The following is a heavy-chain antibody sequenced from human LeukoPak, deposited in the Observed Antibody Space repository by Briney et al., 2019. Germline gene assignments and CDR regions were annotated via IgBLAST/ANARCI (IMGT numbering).Heavy chain of an antibody. CDR2: IYYSGST. CDR1: GGSISSYY. D-gene: IGHD3-22*01. Sequence: PSETLSLTCTVSGGSISSYYWSWIRQPPGKGLEWIGYIYYSGSTNYKSSLKSRVTISIDTSKNQFSLKVTSVTAADTAVYYCARVILGVVDNFDYWGQGTLVTVSS. V-gene: IGHV4-59*08. J-gene: IGHJ4*02. CDR3: ARVILGVVDNFDY.